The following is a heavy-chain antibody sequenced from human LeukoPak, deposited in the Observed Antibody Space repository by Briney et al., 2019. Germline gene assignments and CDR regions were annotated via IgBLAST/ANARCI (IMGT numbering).Heavy chain of an antibody. D-gene: IGHD6-6*01. CDR3: SRRGGSSPLVGAFDI. Sequence: SETLSLTCAVYGGSFSGYYWSWIRQPPGKGLEWIGEINHSGSTNYNPSLKSRVTISVDTSKNQFSLKLSSVTAADTAVYYCSRRGGSSPLVGAFDIWGQGTMVTVSS. V-gene: IGHV4-34*01. J-gene: IGHJ3*02. CDR1: GGSFSGYY. CDR2: INHSGST.